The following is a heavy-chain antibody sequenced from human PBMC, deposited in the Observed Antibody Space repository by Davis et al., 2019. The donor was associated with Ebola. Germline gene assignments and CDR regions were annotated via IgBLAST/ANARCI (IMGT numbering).Heavy chain of an antibody. D-gene: IGHD2-2*01. J-gene: IGHJ5*02. CDR1: GGTFSSYA. Sequence: SVKVSCKASGGTFSSYAISWVRQAPGQGLEWMGGIIPIFGTANYAQKFQGRVTITADKSTSTAYMELSSLRSEDTAVYYCARADCSSTSCYALLGNWFDPWGPGTLVTVSS. V-gene: IGHV1-69*06. CDR3: ARADCSSTSCYALLGNWFDP. CDR2: IIPIFGTA.